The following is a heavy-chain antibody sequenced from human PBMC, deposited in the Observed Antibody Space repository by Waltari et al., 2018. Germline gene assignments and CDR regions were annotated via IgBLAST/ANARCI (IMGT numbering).Heavy chain of an antibody. D-gene: IGHD5-12*01. CDR1: GGSIHQRSYY. Sequence: QPHVEESGRGRVTASETLSHTRSLTGGSIHQRSYYWGWIRQAPGKGREYMGNIYYSGSSVYNPTLERRVTISGDTSKNQFSLRLNPVTSADTAVYYCAGHWEKRGYRFDRWGQGTLVTVSS. CDR3: AGHWEKRGYRFDR. CDR2: IYYSGSS. J-gene: IGHJ5*02. V-gene: IGHV4-39*01.